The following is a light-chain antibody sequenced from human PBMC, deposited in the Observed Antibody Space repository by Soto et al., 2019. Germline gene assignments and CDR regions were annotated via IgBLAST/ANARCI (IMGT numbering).Light chain of an antibody. CDR2: DAS. CDR3: QQRSNWPIT. CDR1: QSVSKY. J-gene: IGKJ5*01. V-gene: IGKV3-11*01. Sequence: EIVLTQSPATLSLSPGERVTLSCRTSQSVSKYFAWYQQKPGRAPRLLIYDASSRATGIPARFIGSGSGTEFTLTISSLEPEDSAFYYCQQRSNWPITFGKGTRLEIK.